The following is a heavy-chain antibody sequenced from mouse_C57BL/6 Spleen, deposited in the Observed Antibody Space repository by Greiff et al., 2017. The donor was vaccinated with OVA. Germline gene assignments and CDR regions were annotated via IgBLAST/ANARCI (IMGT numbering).Heavy chain of an antibody. D-gene: IGHD6-1*01. J-gene: IGHJ1*03. CDR1: GFSLSTSGMG. Sequence: QVTLKESGPGILQSSQTLSLTCSFSGFSLSTSGMGVSWIRQPSGKGLEWLAHIYWDDDKRYNPSLKSRLTISKDTSRNQVFLKITSVDTADTATYYCARLPLRGYFDVWGTGTTVTVSS. CDR3: ARLPLRGYFDV. CDR2: IYWDDDK. V-gene: IGHV8-12*01.